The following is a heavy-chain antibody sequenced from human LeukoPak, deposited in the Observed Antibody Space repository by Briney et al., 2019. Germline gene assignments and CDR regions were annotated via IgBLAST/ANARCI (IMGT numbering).Heavy chain of an antibody. Sequence: PGGSLRLSCAASGFTFSSYSMNWVRQAPGKGLEGVSSISSSSSYIYYADSVKGRFTISRDNAKNSLYLQMNSLRAEHTAVYYCARGYYYDSSGYYTSTGFDYWGQGTLVTVSS. CDR2: ISSSSSYI. CDR1: GFTFSSYS. CDR3: ARGYYYDSSGYYTSTGFDY. J-gene: IGHJ4*02. D-gene: IGHD3-22*01. V-gene: IGHV3-21*01.